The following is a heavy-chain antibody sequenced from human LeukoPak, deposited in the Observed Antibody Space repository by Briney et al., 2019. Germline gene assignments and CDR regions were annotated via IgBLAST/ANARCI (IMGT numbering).Heavy chain of an antibody. V-gene: IGHV3-15*01. Sequence: GGSLRLSCAASGFTFSSYGMHWVRQAPGKGLEWVGRIKSKTDGGTTDYAAPVKGRFTISRDDSKNTLYLQMNSLKTEDTAVYYCTTHVMITFGGGYWGQGTLVTVSS. CDR2: IKSKTDGGTT. CDR3: TTHVMITFGGGY. D-gene: IGHD3-16*01. CDR1: GFTFSSYG. J-gene: IGHJ4*02.